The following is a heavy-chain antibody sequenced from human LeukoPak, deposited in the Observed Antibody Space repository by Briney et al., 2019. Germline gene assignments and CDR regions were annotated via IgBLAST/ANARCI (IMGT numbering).Heavy chain of an antibody. CDR3: ARDRRYGSGNYFHYWYFDL. CDR1: GFTFSSYE. CDR2: ISSSGSAI. D-gene: IGHD3-10*01. Sequence: GGSLRLSCAASGFTFSSYEMTWVRQAPGKGLEWISYISSSGSAIYYADSVKGRFTISRDNAKNSLYLQMNSLRVEDTAVYYCARDRRYGSGNYFHYWYFDLWGRGTQVTVSS. J-gene: IGHJ2*01. V-gene: IGHV3-48*03.